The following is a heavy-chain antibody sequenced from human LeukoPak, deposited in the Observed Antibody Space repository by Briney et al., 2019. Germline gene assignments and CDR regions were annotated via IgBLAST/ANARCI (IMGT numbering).Heavy chain of an antibody. D-gene: IGHD2-21*02. CDR3: ARRTAGSYDL. Sequence: NPGESLQISCKGSGFRFTTYWIAWVRQLPGKGLEWMGIIYPGDSDTTYSPSFQGQVTISADKSISTAYLQWSSLQASDTAMYYCARRTAGSYDLWGQGTLVTVSS. CDR1: GFRFTTYW. J-gene: IGHJ5*02. CDR2: IYPGDSDT. V-gene: IGHV5-51*01.